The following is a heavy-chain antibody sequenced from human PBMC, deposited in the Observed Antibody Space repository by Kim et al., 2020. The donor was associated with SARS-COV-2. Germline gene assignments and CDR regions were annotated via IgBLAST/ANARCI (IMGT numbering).Heavy chain of an antibody. J-gene: IGHJ3*02. CDR1: GDSVSSNSAA. V-gene: IGHV6-1*01. D-gene: IGHD3-10*01. CDR2: TYYRSKWYN. CDR3: ARDSQGIYRRSSMVRDGAFDI. Sequence: SQTLSLTCAISGDSVSSNSAAWNWIRQSPSRGLEWLGRTYYRSKWYNDYAVSVKSRININPDTSKNQFSLQLNSVTPEDTAVYYYARDSQGIYRRSSMVRDGAFDICGKGTMVTVSS.